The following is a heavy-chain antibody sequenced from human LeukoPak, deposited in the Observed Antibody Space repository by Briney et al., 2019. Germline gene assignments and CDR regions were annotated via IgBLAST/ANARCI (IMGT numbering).Heavy chain of an antibody. V-gene: IGHV3-7*01. D-gene: IGHD1-14*01. CDR1: GFTFSSYW. J-gene: IGHJ4*02. CDR3: ARLLPGRVDY. Sequence: GGSLRLSCAASGFTFSSYWMSWVRQAPGKGLEWVANIKEDGSEKYYVDSVKGRFTISRDNVKNSLYLQVNSLRAEDTAVYYCARLLPGRVDYWGQGTLVTVSS. CDR2: IKEDGSEK.